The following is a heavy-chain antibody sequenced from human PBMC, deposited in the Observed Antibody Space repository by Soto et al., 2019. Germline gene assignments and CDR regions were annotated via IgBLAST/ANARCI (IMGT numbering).Heavy chain of an antibody. V-gene: IGHV1-8*01. CDR3: ARATYDYVWGSYRFNGLDV. D-gene: IGHD3-16*02. CDR1: GYTITSYD. Sequence: SVKVSCKASGYTITSYDINWVRQATGQGLEWMGWMNPNSGNTGYAQKFQGRVTMTRNTSISTAYMELSSLRSEDTAVYYCARATYDYVWGSYRFNGLDVWGQGPRVTLS. J-gene: IGHJ6*02. CDR2: MNPNSGNT.